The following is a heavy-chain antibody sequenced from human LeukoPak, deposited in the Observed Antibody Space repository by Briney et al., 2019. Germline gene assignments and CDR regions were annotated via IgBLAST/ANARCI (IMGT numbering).Heavy chain of an antibody. CDR2: INWNGGST. CDR1: GFKFDDYA. V-gene: IGHV3-20*01. CDR3: ARGVATFGYYYGMDV. Sequence: GGSLRLSCAASGFKFDDYAMYWVRQAPGKGLEWVSGINWNGGSTGYADSVKGRFTISRDNAKNSLYLQMNSLRAEDTALYHCARGVATFGYYYGMDVWGQGTTVTVSS. J-gene: IGHJ6*02. D-gene: IGHD3-16*01.